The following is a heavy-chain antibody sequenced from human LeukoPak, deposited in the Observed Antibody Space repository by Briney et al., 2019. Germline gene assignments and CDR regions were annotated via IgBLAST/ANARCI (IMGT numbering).Heavy chain of an antibody. D-gene: IGHD2-21*02. CDR1: GFTFSSYW. CDR2: IKQDGSEK. J-gene: IGHJ4*02. Sequence: PGGSLRLSCAASGFTFSSYWMSWVRQAPGKGLEWVANIKQDGSEKYYVDSVRGRFTISRDNAKNSLYLQMNSLRAEDTAVYYCARGELAYCGGDCFPFDYWGQGTLVTVSS. CDR3: ARGELAYCGGDCFPFDY. V-gene: IGHV3-7*01.